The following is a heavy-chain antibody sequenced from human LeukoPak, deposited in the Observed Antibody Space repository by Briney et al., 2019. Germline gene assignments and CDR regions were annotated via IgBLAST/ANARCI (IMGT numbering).Heavy chain of an antibody. Sequence: GGSLRLSCAASGFTFSSYSMNWVRQAPGKGLEWVLSISSSSSYIYYADSVKGRFTISRDNAKNSLYLQMNSLRAEDTAVYYCARESDGELLKPRLLGMDVWGQGTTVTVSS. CDR2: ISSSSSYI. D-gene: IGHD1-7*01. CDR1: GFTFSSYS. V-gene: IGHV3-21*01. CDR3: ARESDGELLKPRLLGMDV. J-gene: IGHJ6*02.